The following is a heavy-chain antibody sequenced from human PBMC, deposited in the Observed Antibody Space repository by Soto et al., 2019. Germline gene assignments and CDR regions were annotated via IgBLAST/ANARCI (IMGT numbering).Heavy chain of an antibody. D-gene: IGHD3-3*01. Sequence: SETLSLTCTVSGGSISSGDYYWDWIRHPPGKGLECIGEINQSGSTKYNPSLKSRVTISVDTSKNQFSLKLSSVTAADTAVYYCASITIFGVVTTIDPWGQAILVTVS. CDR2: INQSGST. CDR1: GGSISSGDYY. V-gene: IGHV4-39*07. J-gene: IGHJ5*02. CDR3: ASITIFGVVTTIDP.